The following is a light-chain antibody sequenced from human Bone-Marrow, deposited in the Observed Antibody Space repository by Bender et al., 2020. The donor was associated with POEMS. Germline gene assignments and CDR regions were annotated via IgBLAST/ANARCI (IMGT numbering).Light chain of an antibody. CDR3: CSYAGSSTWV. CDR1: SSDVGGYTL. Sequence: QSALTQPASVSGSPGQSITISCTGTSSDVGGYTLVSWFQQHPGKAPKLIIFGGTQLPSDISDRFSGSKSDNPASLTISGLQAEDEADYYCCSYAGSSTWVFGTGTKLTVL. V-gene: IGLV2-23*01. CDR2: GGT. J-gene: IGLJ3*02.